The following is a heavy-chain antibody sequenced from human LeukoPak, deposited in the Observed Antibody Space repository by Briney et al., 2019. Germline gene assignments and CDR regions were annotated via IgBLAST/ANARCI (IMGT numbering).Heavy chain of an antibody. CDR1: DGSISYNY. CDR2: IYYTGST. D-gene: IGHD5-18*01. V-gene: IGHV4-4*07. CDR3: ARGLSGDSYGFEY. Sequence: SEALSLTCIVSDGSISYNYWSWIRQSAGKGLELIGRIYYTGSTNYNPSLRSRVTMSVDTSKNQFSLMLSSVTAADTAVYYCARGLSGDSYGFEYWGQGTLVTVSS. J-gene: IGHJ4*02.